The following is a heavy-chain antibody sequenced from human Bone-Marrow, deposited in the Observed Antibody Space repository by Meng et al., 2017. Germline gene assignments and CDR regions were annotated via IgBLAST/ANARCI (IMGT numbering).Heavy chain of an antibody. CDR2: ISSSGSTI. CDR3: ARVEDTAMVGDWYFDL. V-gene: IGHV3-48*03. J-gene: IGHJ2*01. Sequence: GESLKISCAASGFTFSSYEMNWVRQAPGKGLEWVSYISSSGSTIYYADSVKGRFTISRDNAKNSLYLQMNSLRAEDTAVYYCARVEDTAMVGDWYFDLWGRGNRV. D-gene: IGHD5-18*01. CDR1: GFTFSSYE.